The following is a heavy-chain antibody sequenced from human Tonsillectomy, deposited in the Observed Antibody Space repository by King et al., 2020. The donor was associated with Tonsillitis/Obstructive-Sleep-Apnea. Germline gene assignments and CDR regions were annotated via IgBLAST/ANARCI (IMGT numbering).Heavy chain of an antibody. CDR2: IWYDGSNK. CDR3: AREHDIVVVPAARSVGYYYMDV. Sequence: VQLVQSGGGVVQPGRSLRLSCAASGFTFSSYGMHWVRQAPGKGLEWGAVIWYDGSNKYYADSVKGRFTISRDNSKNTLYLQMNSLRAEETAVYYCAREHDIVVVPAARSVGYYYMDVWGKGTTVTVSS. J-gene: IGHJ6*03. CDR1: GFTFSSYG. D-gene: IGHD2-2*01. V-gene: IGHV3-33*01.